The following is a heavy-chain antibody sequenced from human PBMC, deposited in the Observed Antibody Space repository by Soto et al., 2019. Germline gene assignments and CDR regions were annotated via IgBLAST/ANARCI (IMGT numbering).Heavy chain of an antibody. CDR3: ARGRAYGSGSYYYYYGMDV. CDR1: GGSFSGYY. Sequence: ETLSLTCGVYGGSFSGYYWSWVRQPPGKGLEWIGEINHSGSTNYNPSLKSRVTISVDTSKNQFSLKLSSVTAADTAVYYCARGRAYGSGSYYYYYGMDVWGQGTTVTVSS. D-gene: IGHD3-10*01. J-gene: IGHJ6*02. V-gene: IGHV4-34*01. CDR2: INHSGST.